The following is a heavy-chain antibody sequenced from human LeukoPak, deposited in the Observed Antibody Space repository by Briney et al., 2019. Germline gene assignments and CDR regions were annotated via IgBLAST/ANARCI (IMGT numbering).Heavy chain of an antibody. J-gene: IGHJ6*02. CDR3: ARGRGGSGFYGRDV. CDR1: GFTFSTYS. V-gene: IGHV3-48*04. D-gene: IGHD3-10*01. Sequence: GVSLRLSCAASGFTFSTYSMNWARQAPGEGLEWVSYISTSSAPIYYADSVKGRSTISRDNAKASLYLQMNSLRAEDTAVYYCARGRGGSGFYGRDVCGQGTTVTVSS. CDR2: ISTSSAPI.